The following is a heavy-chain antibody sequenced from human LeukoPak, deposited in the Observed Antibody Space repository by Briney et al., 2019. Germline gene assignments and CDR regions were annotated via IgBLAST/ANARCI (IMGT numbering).Heavy chain of an antibody. V-gene: IGHV3-21*01. CDR2: ISSSSSYI. CDR1: GFTFSSYS. D-gene: IGHD6-13*01. Sequence: GGSLRLSCAASGFTFSSYSMNWVRQAPGKGLEWVSSISSSSSYIYYADSVKGRFTISRDNAKNSLYLQMNSLRAEDTAVYYCASAYSSSWYPFDNWGQGTLVTVSS. CDR3: ASAYSSSWYPFDN. J-gene: IGHJ4*02.